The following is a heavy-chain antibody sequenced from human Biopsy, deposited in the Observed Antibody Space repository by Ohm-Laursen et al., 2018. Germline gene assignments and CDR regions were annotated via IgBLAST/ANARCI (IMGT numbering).Heavy chain of an antibody. Sequence: SLRLSCAASGFTFSSSEMIWVRQAPGKGPEWILYINPGGSMMYYADSVKGRFIVSRDNAKYSLYLQMDSLRVDDTAVYYCARESSTSGRVRVDSWGQGTLVTVSS. CDR3: ARESSTSGRVRVDS. V-gene: IGHV3-48*03. D-gene: IGHD2-2*01. CDR2: INPGGSMM. J-gene: IGHJ5*01. CDR1: GFTFSSSE.